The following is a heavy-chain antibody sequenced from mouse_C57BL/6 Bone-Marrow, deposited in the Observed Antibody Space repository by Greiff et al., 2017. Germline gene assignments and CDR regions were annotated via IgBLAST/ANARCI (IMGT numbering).Heavy chain of an antibody. J-gene: IGHJ3*01. V-gene: IGHV1-55*01. CDR1: GYTFTSYW. CDR2: IYPGSGST. Sequence: QVQLQQPGAELVKPGASVKMSCKASGYTFTSYWITWVKQRPGQGLEWIGDIYPGSGSTNYNEKFKSKATLTVDTSSSTAYMQLSSLTSEDSAVYYCARKATVPRAWFAYWGQGTLVTVAA. CDR3: ARKATVPRAWFAY. D-gene: IGHD1-1*01.